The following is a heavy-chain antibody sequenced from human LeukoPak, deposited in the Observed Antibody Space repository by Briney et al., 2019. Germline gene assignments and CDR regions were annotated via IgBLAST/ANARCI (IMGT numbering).Heavy chain of an antibody. D-gene: IGHD1-26*01. CDR3: ARWESESDRGDFQH. Sequence: SETLSLTCTVSGGSISSSSYYWGWIRQPPGKGLEWIGNIYYSGSTYYNPSLKSRVTISVDTSKNQFSLKLSSVTAADTAVYYCARWESESDRGDFQHWGQGTLVTVSS. CDR1: GGSISSSSYY. J-gene: IGHJ1*01. V-gene: IGHV4-39*01. CDR2: IYYSGST.